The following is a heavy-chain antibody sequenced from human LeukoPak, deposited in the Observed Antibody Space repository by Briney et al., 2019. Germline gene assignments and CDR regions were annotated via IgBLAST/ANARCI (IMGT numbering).Heavy chain of an antibody. Sequence: PGGSLRLSCAASGFTFSSYSTNWVRQAPGKGLEWVSSISSSSSYIYYAYSVKGRFTISRDNAKNSLYLQMNSLRAEDTAVYYCARDPGGGFWSGYYSPYYMDVWGKGTTVTVSS. J-gene: IGHJ6*03. D-gene: IGHD3-3*01. CDR3: ARDPGGGFWSGYYSPYYMDV. CDR1: GFTFSSYS. CDR2: ISSSSSYI. V-gene: IGHV3-21*01.